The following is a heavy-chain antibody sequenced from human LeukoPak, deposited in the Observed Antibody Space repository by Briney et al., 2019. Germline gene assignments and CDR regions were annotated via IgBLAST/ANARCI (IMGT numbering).Heavy chain of an antibody. CDR1: GYIFTNYG. J-gene: IGHJ4*02. Sequence: ASVKVSCKASGYIFTNYGINWVRQAPGQGLEYMGWISGYNGNTKYAQQLQGRVTMTTDTSTSTVYMELRSLRSDDTAVYYCARDLTHRRNYDNGGYQIVPAFWGQGTLVTVSS. CDR3: ARDLTHRRNYDNGGYQIVPAF. V-gene: IGHV1-18*01. CDR2: ISGYNGNT. D-gene: IGHD3-22*01.